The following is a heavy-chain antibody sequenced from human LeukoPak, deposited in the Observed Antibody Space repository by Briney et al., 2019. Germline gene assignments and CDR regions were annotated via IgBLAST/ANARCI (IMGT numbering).Heavy chain of an antibody. CDR2: IYYSRSI. D-gene: IGHD3-3*01. V-gene: IGHV4-39*02. CDR1: GGSISSSSYY. CDR3: ARDHYDFWSGYSYWYFDL. J-gene: IGHJ2*01. Sequence: PSETLSLTCTVSGGSISSSSYYWGWIRQPPGKGLEWIGSIYYSRSIYYNPSLKSRVTISVDTSKNQFSLKLSSVTAADTAVYYCARDHYDFWSGYSYWYFDLWGRGTLVTVSS.